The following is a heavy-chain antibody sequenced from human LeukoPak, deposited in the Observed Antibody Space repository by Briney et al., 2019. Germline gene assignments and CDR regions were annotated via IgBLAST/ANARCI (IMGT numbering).Heavy chain of an antibody. J-gene: IGHJ4*02. CDR1: GFTFSNYW. CDR3: AKISADSWRLPDLDY. CDR2: IGSSGGST. Sequence: GGSLRLSCAASGFTFSNYWMSWVRQAPGKGLEWVSLIGSSGGSTYYADSAKGRFTISRDNSKNTLYLQMNSLRAEDTALYYCAKISADSWRLPDLDYWGQGTLVTVSS. D-gene: IGHD6-13*01. V-gene: IGHV3-23*01.